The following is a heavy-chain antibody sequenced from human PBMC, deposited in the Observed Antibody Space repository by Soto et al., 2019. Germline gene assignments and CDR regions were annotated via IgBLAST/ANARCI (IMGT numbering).Heavy chain of an antibody. CDR3: ARDRCYDGTCYSASDS. CDR1: GFRFSTYN. V-gene: IGHV3-48*02. D-gene: IGHD2-15*01. Sequence: GGSLRLSCAASGFRFSTYNMDWVRQAPGKGPEWIAHISTTSFTIYYADSVKGRFTISRDNDRNSLYLEMNSLRDEDTAVYYCARDRCYDGTCYSASDSWGQGTLVTVSS. CDR2: ISTTSFTI. J-gene: IGHJ5*01.